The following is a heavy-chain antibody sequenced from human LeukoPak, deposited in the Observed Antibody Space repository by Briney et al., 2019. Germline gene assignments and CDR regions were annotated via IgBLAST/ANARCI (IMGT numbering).Heavy chain of an antibody. D-gene: IGHD6-13*01. CDR1: GFTFDDYA. J-gene: IGHJ4*02. CDR2: ISWNSGSI. V-gene: IGHV3-9*01. CDR3: AKGKYSSSWYVSDY. Sequence: PGGSLRLSCAASGFTFDDYAMHWVRQAPGKGLEGVSGISWNSGSIGYADSVKGRFAISRDNAKNSLYLQMNSLRVEDTALYYCAKGKYSSSWYVSDYWGQGTLVTVSS.